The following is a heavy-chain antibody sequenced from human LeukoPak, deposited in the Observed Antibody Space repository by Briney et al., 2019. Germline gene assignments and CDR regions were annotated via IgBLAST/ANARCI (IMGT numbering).Heavy chain of an antibody. V-gene: IGHV3-30*19. CDR3: ARDWGASDWYNWFDP. CDR2: IAHDGVAE. Sequence: PGGSLRLSCVTAGFSLSTYGMHWVRQAPGKGLEWVAMIAHDGVAEYYTDSVKGRFTISRDNSRNTLYLQMNSLRPEDTAVYYCARDWGASDWYNWFDPWGQGTLVTVSS. D-gene: IGHD6-19*01. J-gene: IGHJ5*02. CDR1: GFSLSTYG.